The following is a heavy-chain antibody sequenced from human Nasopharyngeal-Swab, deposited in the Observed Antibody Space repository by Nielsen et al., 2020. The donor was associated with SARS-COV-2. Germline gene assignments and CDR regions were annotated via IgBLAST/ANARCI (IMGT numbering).Heavy chain of an antibody. CDR2: IYYSGST. V-gene: IGHV4-59*13. CDR1: GGSISSYY. CDR3: ARDLGIRFLEWLPGFGP. D-gene: IGHD3-3*01. J-gene: IGHJ5*02. Sequence: SETLSLTCTVSGGSISSYYWSWIRQPPGKGLEWIGYIYYSGSTNYNPSLKSRVTISVDTSKNQFSLKLSSVTAADTAVYYCARDLGIRFLEWLPGFGPWGQGTLVTVSS.